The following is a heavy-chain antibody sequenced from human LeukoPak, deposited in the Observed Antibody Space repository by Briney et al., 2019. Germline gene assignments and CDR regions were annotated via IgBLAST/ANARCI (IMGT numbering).Heavy chain of an antibody. D-gene: IGHD3-22*01. CDR3: ARFYDSSGLDWFDP. CDR2: IYYSGSA. CDR1: GGSISSGGYD. J-gene: IGHJ5*02. Sequence: SQTLSLTCTVSGGSISSGGYDGSWIRQHPGKGREGIGYIYYSGSAYYNPSLKSRVTISVDTSKNQFSLNLSFVTAADTAVYYCARFYDSSGLDWFDPWGQGTLVTVSS. V-gene: IGHV4-31*03.